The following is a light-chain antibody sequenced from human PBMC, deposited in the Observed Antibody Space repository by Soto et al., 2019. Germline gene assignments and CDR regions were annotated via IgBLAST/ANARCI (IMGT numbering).Light chain of an antibody. CDR1: SSNIGAGYP. CDR3: QSYDSSLSRRWV. Sequence: QLVLTQPPSVSGAPGQRVTISCTGSSSNIGAGYPVHWYQQLPGTAPKLLVAGNRPSGVPDRFSVSKSGASACLAITGLHAEDEADYYCQSYDSSLSRRWVFGGGAEVTVL. V-gene: IGLV1-40*01. J-gene: IGLJ3*02. CDR2: G.